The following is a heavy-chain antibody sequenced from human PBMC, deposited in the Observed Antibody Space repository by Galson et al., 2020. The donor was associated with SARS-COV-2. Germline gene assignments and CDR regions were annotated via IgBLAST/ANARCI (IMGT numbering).Heavy chain of an antibody. Sequence: ESLKISCAASGFTFSNYWMSWVRRAPGKGLEWVANINGDDSLNTYVDSVKGRFIISRDNAENSVYLQMNNLRPEDTGVYYCGGGSGWLCDYWGQGIVVTVSS. J-gene: IGHJ4*02. D-gene: IGHD6-19*01. CDR3: GGGSGWLCDY. CDR2: INGDDSLN. V-gene: IGHV3-7*04. CDR1: GFTFSNYW.